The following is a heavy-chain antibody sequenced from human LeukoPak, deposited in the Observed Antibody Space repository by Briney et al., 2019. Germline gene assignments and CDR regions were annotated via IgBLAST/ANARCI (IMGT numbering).Heavy chain of an antibody. CDR3: ARSVYCSSTSCYTPFDF. J-gene: IGHJ4*02. CDR1: GFTFSSFS. CDR2: IFISGTYI. Sequence: GGSLRLSCAASGFTFSSFSMSWVGQAPGKGLGGVSSIFISGTYIYYADSVKGRFTISRDNAKNSLYLQMNSLRAEDTAVYYCARSVYCSSTSCYTPFDFWGQGTLVTVSS. D-gene: IGHD2-2*02. V-gene: IGHV3-21*01.